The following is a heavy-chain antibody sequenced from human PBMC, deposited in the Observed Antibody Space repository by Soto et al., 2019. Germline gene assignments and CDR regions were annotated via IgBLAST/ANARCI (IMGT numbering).Heavy chain of an antibody. CDR1: GGSISSYY. D-gene: IGHD3-10*01. J-gene: IGHJ6*02. V-gene: IGHV4-59*01. Sequence: SETLSLTCTVSGGSISSYYWSWIRQPPGKGLEWIGYIYYSGSTNYNPSLKSRVTISVDTSKNQFSLKLSSVTAADTAVYYCARVSYGSGGYYNALSSYYLYGMDVWGQGATVTLAS. CDR2: IYYSGST. CDR3: ARVSYGSGGYYNALSSYYLYGMDV.